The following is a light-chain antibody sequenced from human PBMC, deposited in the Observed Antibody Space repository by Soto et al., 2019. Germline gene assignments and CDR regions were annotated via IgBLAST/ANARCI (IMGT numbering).Light chain of an antibody. CDR1: NIGSKS. CDR2: DDS. V-gene: IGLV3-21*02. J-gene: IGLJ1*01. CDR3: QVWDNDSDHYV. Sequence: SYELAQIPSVSVAPGQAARITCGGNNIGSKSVHWYQQKPGQAPVLVVYDDSDRPSGIPERFSGSNSGNAATLTISRVEAGDEADYYCQVWDNDSDHYVFGTGTKVTVL.